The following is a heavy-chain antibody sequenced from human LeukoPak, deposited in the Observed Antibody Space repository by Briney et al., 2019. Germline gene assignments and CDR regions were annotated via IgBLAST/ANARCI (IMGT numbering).Heavy chain of an antibody. D-gene: IGHD3-16*01. J-gene: IGHJ6*02. Sequence: GGSLRLSCAASGFTFSSYGMHWVRQAPGKGLEWVAVIWYDGSNKYYADSVKGRFTSSRDNSKNTLYLQMNGLRAEDTAVYYCARDIYTSFWGAYYYYGMDVWGQGTTVTVSS. V-gene: IGHV3-33*01. CDR1: GFTFSSYG. CDR3: ARDIYTSFWGAYYYYGMDV. CDR2: IWYDGSNK.